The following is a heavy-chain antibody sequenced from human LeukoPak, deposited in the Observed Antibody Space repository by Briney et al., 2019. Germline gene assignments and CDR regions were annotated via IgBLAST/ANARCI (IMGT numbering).Heavy chain of an antibody. D-gene: IGHD2-8*01. Sequence: GASVKVSCKASGYTFTSYAMNWVRQAPGQGLEWMGWISAYNGNTNYAQKFQGRVTMTRDTSISTAYMGLSRLRSDDTAVYYCARAEGRFGDIVLMVYAYGPDYWGQGTLVTVSS. CDR2: ISAYNGNT. V-gene: IGHV1-2*02. J-gene: IGHJ4*02. CDR1: GYTFTSYA. CDR3: ARAEGRFGDIVLMVYAYGPDY.